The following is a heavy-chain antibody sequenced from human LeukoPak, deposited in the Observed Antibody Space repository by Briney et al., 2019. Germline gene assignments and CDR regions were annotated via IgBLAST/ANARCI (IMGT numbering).Heavy chain of an antibody. CDR3: AREGPGYCSSTSCYTGAFDI. J-gene: IGHJ3*02. CDR1: GGSISSYY. Sequence: SETLSLTCTVSGGSISSYYWSWIRQPPGKGLEWIGYIYYSGSTNYNPSLKSRVTISVDTSKNQFSLKLSSVTAADTAVYYCAREGPGYCSSTSCYTGAFDIWGQGTMVTVSS. V-gene: IGHV4-59*01. CDR2: IYYSGST. D-gene: IGHD2-2*02.